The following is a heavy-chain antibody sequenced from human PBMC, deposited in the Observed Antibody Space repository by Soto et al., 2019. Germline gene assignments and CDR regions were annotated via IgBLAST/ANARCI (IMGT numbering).Heavy chain of an antibody. J-gene: IGHJ6*02. D-gene: IGHD2-8*01. Sequence: ASVKVSCKASGYTFHRYYMHWVRQAPGTGLEWMGWISPHTGGTTYAQKFQGWVTMTTDTSISTASMELTRLTSDDTAIYYCARGDSTDCSNGVCSFFYNHDMDVWGQGTTVTVSS. CDR2: ISPHTGGT. V-gene: IGHV1-2*04. CDR3: ARGDSTDCSNGVCSFFYNHDMDV. CDR1: GYTFHRYY.